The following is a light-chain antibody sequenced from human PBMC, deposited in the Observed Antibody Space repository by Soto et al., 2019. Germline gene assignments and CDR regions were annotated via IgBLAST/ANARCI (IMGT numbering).Light chain of an antibody. J-gene: IGKJ1*01. CDR2: DAS. CDR1: QNIRSR. V-gene: IGKV1-5*01. Sequence: DFQMTQSPSTLSASVGDRVTITCRASQNIRSRLGWCQQKPGKAPKLLIYDASSLESGDPRRFSGSGSRTEFTLTISSLLTDDLSTYFSQQEHSYWTFGQGTKVDIK. CDR3: QQEHSYWT.